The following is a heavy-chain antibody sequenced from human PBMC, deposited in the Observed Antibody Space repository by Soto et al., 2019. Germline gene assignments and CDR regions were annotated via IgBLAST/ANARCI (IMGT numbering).Heavy chain of an antibody. D-gene: IGHD3-22*01. CDR1: GYTFTSYY. V-gene: IGHV1-46*01. CDR2: INPSGGST. Sequence: ASVKVSCKASGYTFTSYYMHWVRQAPGQGLEWMGIINPSGGSTSYAQKFQGRVTMTRDTSTSTVYMELSSLRSEDTAVYYCAREPTDPVVVTQDAFDIWGQGTMVTVS. CDR3: AREPTDPVVVTQDAFDI. J-gene: IGHJ3*02.